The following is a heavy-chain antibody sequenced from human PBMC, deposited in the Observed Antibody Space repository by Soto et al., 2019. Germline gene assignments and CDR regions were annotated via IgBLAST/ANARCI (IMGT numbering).Heavy chain of an antibody. CDR1: GYTFTSYG. J-gene: IGHJ3*02. CDR3: ARDYYGSGSYAFDI. V-gene: IGHV1-18*01. CDR2: ISAYNGNT. Sequence: ASVKFSCKASGYTFTSYGISWVRQAPGQGLEWMGWISAYNGNTNYAQKLQGRVTMTTDTSTSTAYMELRSLRSDDTAVYYCARDYYGSGSYAFDIWGQGTMVTVSS. D-gene: IGHD3-10*01.